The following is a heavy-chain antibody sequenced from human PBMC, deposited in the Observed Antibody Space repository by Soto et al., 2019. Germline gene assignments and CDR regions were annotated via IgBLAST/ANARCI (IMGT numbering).Heavy chain of an antibody. CDR3: ARSATMEWNINWFDP. Sequence: SVKVSCKASGGTFSSYTISWVRQAPGQGLEWMGRIIPILGIANYAQKFQGRVTITADKSTSTAYMELSSLRSEDTAVYYCARSATMEWNINWFDPWGQGTLVTVSS. CDR2: IIPILGIA. J-gene: IGHJ5*02. V-gene: IGHV1-69*02. CDR1: GGTFSSYT. D-gene: IGHD3-3*01.